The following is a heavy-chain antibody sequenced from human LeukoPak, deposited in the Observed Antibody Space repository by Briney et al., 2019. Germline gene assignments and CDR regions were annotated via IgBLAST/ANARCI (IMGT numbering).Heavy chain of an antibody. CDR2: ISYSGGST. D-gene: IGHD6-6*01. CDR3: AKDWGGYSSSSFDY. CDR1: GFTFSSYA. J-gene: IGHJ4*02. Sequence: GGSLRLSCAASGFTFSSYAMSWVRQAPGEGLEWVSGISYSGGSTYYEDSVKGRFTIVRDNSENTVYLQMDSLRANATVVYYCAKDWGGYSSSSFDYWGQGILVTVSS. V-gene: IGHV3-23*01.